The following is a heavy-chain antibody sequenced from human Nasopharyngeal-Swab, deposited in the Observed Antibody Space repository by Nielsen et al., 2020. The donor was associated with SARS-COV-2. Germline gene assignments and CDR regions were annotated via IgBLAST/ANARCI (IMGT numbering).Heavy chain of an antibody. D-gene: IGHD4-17*01. V-gene: IGHV3-21*04. J-gene: IGHJ4*02. CDR2: ISSSSSYI. CDR1: GFTFSSYS. CDR3: AKDIGSYGDYVFDY. Sequence: GESLKISCAASGFTFSSYSMNWVRQAPGKGLEWVSSISSSSSYIYYADSVKGRFTISRDNAKNSLYLQMNSLRAEDTALYYCAKDIGSYGDYVFDYWGQGTLVTVSS.